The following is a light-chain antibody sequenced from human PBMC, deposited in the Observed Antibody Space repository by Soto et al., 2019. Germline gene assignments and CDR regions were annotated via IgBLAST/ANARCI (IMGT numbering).Light chain of an antibody. J-gene: IGKJ1*01. V-gene: IGKV3-15*01. CDR1: QSISNN. CDR2: GAS. CDR3: HQYNNWPWT. Sequence: ETRMTQCAANLSLSPGETATLSCRARQSISNNLAWYQQKLGQAPRLLIYGASTRATGIPARFSGSGSGTEFTLTIRSLQSEDSALYYCHQYNNWPWTFGQGTKVDIK.